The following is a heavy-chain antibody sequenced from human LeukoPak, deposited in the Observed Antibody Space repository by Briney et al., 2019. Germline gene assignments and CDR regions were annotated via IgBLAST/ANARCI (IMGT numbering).Heavy chain of an antibody. V-gene: IGHV5-51*01. CDR1: GYNFIIYW. Sequence: PGESLKISCKGSGYNFIIYWIGWVRQTPGRGLEWVGNIYPGDSDTTYSPSFQGQVTISADKSINTAYLQWSSLKASDSAMYYCARAPHLGGTNTNAFDIWGQGTTVTVSA. D-gene: IGHD2-8*01. J-gene: IGHJ3*02. CDR3: ARAPHLGGTNTNAFDI. CDR2: IYPGDSDT.